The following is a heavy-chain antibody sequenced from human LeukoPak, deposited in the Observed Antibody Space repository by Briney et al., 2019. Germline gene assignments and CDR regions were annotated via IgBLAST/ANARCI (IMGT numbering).Heavy chain of an antibody. V-gene: IGHV3-30-3*01. CDR2: ISYDGSNK. CDR1: GFTFSSYA. Sequence: GGSLRLSCAASGFTFSSYAMHWVRQAPGKGLEWVAVISYDGSNKYYADSVKGRFTISRDNSKNTLYLQMNSLRAEDTAVYYCAKDQDIAAAAYYFGYWGQGTLVTVSS. CDR3: AKDQDIAAAAYYFGY. J-gene: IGHJ4*02. D-gene: IGHD6-13*01.